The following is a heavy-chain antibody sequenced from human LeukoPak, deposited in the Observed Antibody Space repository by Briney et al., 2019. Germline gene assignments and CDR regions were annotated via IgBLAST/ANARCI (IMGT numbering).Heavy chain of an antibody. Sequence: SETLFLTCTVSGGSISSSSYYWGWIRQPPGKGLEWIGSIYYSGSTYYNPSLKSRVTISVDTSKNQFSLKLSSVTAADTAVYYCARQTVAGEYYYYGMDVWGQGTTVTVSS. D-gene: IGHD6-19*01. CDR2: IYYSGST. CDR3: ARQTVAGEYYYYGMDV. CDR1: GGSISSSSYY. V-gene: IGHV4-39*01. J-gene: IGHJ6*02.